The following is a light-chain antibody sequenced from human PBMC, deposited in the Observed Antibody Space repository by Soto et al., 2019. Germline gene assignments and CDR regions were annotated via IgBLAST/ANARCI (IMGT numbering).Light chain of an antibody. Sequence: DLVMTQSPLSLPVPPGEPASISCRSSQSLLHSNGYNYLDWYLQKPGQSPHLLIYLVSNRASGVPDRFSGSGSGTDFTLKISRVEAEDVGVYYCMQALQTPVTFGQGTRLEIK. CDR2: LVS. J-gene: IGKJ5*01. V-gene: IGKV2-28*01. CDR3: MQALQTPVT. CDR1: QSLLHSNGYNY.